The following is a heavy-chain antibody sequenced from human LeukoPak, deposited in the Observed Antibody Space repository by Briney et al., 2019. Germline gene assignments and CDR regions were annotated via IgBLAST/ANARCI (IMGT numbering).Heavy chain of an antibody. CDR3: AKALRVYLSNNAFDI. V-gene: IGHV3-23*01. CDR2: ISGDGTTT. D-gene: IGHD2-8*01. CDR1: GFTFSSYA. Sequence: GGSLRLSCAASGFTFSSYAMSWVRQAPGKGLEWVSGISGDGTTTYYADSVKGRFTVSRDNSKNTVYLQMNSLRVEDTAVYYCAKALRVYLSNNAFDIWGQGTMVTISS. J-gene: IGHJ3*02.